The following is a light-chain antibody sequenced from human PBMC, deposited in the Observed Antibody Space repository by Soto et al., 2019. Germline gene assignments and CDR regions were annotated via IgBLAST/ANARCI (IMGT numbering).Light chain of an antibody. CDR3: GTWDSSLSAYV. CDR2: DNN. J-gene: IGLJ1*01. Sequence: QSVLTQPPSVSAAPGQKVAISCSGSSSNIGNNVVSWYQQLPGTAPKLVIYDNNERPSGIPDRFSGSRSGTSATLGITGLQTGDEADYYCGTWDSSLSAYVFGAGTKLTVL. CDR1: SSNIGNNV. V-gene: IGLV1-51*01.